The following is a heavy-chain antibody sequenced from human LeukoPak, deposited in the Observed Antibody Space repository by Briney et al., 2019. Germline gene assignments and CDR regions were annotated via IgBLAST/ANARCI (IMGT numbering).Heavy chain of an antibody. Sequence: GGSLRLSCAASGFTLSRFWMHWVRQAPGKGLVWASRINSDGTSTSYADSVKGRFTISKDNAKNTLYLQMNSLRADDTAVYYCARGNYGYGNFDYWGQGTLVTVSS. V-gene: IGHV3-74*01. CDR3: ARGNYGYGNFDY. CDR1: GFTLSRFW. D-gene: IGHD5-18*01. CDR2: INSDGTST. J-gene: IGHJ4*02.